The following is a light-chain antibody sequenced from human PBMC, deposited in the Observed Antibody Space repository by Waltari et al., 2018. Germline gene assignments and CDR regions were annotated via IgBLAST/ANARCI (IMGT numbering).Light chain of an antibody. CDR3: SSDAVSNNFYD. J-gene: IGLJ1*01. V-gene: IGLV2-8*01. Sequence: QSALTQPPSASGSPGQSVPIFSTGTGSGGSVSWYQQHPGKAPKLMIYEVSKRPSGVPDRFSGSKSGNTASLTVSGLQAEDEGDYYCSSDAVSNNFYDFGSGTKVTVL. CDR1: GSGGS. CDR2: EVS.